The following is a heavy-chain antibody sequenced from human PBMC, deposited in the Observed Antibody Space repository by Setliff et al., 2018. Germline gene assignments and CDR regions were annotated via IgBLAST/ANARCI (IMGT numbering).Heavy chain of an antibody. CDR3: ARRWETGDQDAYDI. CDR2: IGARNVKT. Sequence: AGVKVSCKASGYTVTTYGISWVRQAPGQGLEWVGWIGARNVKTNYAQKFQDRVTMTTDTSTSTGYMELRSLTSADTAVYYCARRWETGDQDAYDIWGQGTMVTVSS. J-gene: IGHJ3*02. CDR1: GYTVTTYG. V-gene: IGHV1-18*04. D-gene: IGHD7-27*01.